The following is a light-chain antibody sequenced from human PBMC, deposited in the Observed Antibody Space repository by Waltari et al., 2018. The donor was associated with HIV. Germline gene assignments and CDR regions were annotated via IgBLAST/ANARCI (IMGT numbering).Light chain of an antibody. CDR3: QVRDSRSDPVV. V-gene: IGLV3-21*04. CDR1: NIGSKS. J-gene: IGLJ2*01. CDR2: YDS. Sequence: SYVLTQPPSVSVAPGKTARITCGGNNIGSKSVHWYQQRPGQAPMLVIYYDSDRPAGIPERFSGSNSGNTATLTIRRVEAGDEADYYCQVRDSRSDPVVFGGGTKLTAL.